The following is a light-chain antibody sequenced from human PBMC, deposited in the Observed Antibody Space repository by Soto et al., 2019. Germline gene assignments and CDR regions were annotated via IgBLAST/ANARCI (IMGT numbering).Light chain of an antibody. CDR2: ATS. CDR1: QSISIL. V-gene: IGKV1-5*03. J-gene: IGKJ1*01. CDR3: QHYSDFSWT. Sequence: DIHLTQSPSTLSASVGDRVTITCRASQSISILLAWYQQKPGKAPNLLIYATSTLETGVASRFSGSGSGTEFTLTISSLQPDDSATYYCQHYSDFSWTFGQGTTVEIK.